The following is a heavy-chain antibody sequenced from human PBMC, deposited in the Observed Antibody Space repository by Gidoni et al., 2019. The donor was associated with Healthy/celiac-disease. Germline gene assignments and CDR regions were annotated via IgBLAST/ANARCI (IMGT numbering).Heavy chain of an antibody. V-gene: IGHV3-30*18. Sequence: QVPLVESGGGVVQPGRSLRLSCAASGFTFSSYGMHGVRQAPGKGLEGVAVISYDGSNKYYADSVKGRFTISRDNSKNTLYLQRNSLRAEDTAVYYCAKEKGDHGRYFDYWGQGTLVTVSS. CDR3: AKEKGDHGRYFDY. J-gene: IGHJ4*02. D-gene: IGHD2-21*02. CDR1: GFTFSSYG. CDR2: ISYDGSNK.